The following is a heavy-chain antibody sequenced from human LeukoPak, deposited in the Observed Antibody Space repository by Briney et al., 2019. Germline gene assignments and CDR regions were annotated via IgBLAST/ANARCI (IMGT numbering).Heavy chain of an antibody. CDR3: ARDTTVISPPSF. CDR2: IIPFFDIT. V-gene: IGHV1-69*04. D-gene: IGHD1-14*01. J-gene: IGHJ4*02. CDR1: GGTFSKYA. Sequence: SVTVSCNLSGGTFSKYAISWVRQAPGQGLEWMGRIIPFFDITNYGQKFQGRVIFTADKSTATAYMELTSLRYEDTAIYYCARDTTVISPPSFWGRGTLVTASS.